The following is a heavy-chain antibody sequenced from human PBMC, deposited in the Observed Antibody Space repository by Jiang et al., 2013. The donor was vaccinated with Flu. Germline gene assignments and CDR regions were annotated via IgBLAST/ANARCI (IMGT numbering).Heavy chain of an antibody. J-gene: IGHJ4*02. CDR3: ATLVVPAAIEVYFDY. D-gene: IGHD2-2*02. V-gene: IGHV1-24*01. Sequence: GRVTMTEDTSTDTAYMELSSLRSEDTAVYYCATLVVPAAIEVYFDYWGQGTLVTVSS.